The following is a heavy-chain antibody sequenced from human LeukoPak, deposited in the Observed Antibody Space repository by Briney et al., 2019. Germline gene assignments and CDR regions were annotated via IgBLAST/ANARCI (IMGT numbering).Heavy chain of an antibody. CDR3: AGDQHGSGTHKCYFDY. J-gene: IGHJ4*02. CDR2: ISGGGSTI. CDR1: GFTFSSYE. Sequence: PGGSLRLSCEASGFTFSSYEMDWVRQAPGKGLEWVPYISGGGSTIYYADSVKGRFSISRDNAKNSLYLQMNSLRAEDTAVYYCAGDQHGSGTHKCYFDYWGQGTLVTVSS. D-gene: IGHD3-10*01. V-gene: IGHV3-48*03.